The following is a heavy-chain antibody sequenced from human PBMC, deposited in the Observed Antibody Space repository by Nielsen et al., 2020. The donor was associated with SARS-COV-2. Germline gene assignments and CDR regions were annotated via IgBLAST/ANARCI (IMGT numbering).Heavy chain of an antibody. Sequence: GGSLRLSCAASGFTISSYGMHWVRQAPGKGLEWVAVIWYDGSNKYYADSVKGRFTISRDNSKNTLYLQMNSLRAEDTAVYYCARDRIAARPTFGWFDPWGQGTLVTVSS. CDR3: ARDRIAARPTFGWFDP. CDR1: GFTISSYG. V-gene: IGHV3-33*01. D-gene: IGHD6-6*01. J-gene: IGHJ5*02. CDR2: IWYDGSNK.